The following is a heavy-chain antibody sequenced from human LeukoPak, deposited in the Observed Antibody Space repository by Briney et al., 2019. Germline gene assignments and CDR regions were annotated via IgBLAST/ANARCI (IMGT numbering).Heavy chain of an antibody. V-gene: IGHV4-59*08. CDR3: ARHRVHCSSTSCYYFDH. CDR2: IYYSRST. J-gene: IGHJ4*02. Sequence: SETLSLTCTVSGGSISSYYWSWIRQPPGKGLEWIGYIYYSRSTNYNPSLKSRVTISVDTSKNQFSLKLSSVTAADTAVYYCARHRVHCSSTSCYYFDHWGQGTLVTVSS. CDR1: GGSISSYY. D-gene: IGHD2-2*01.